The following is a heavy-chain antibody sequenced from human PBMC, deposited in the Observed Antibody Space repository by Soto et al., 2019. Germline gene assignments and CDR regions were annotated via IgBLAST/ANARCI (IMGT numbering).Heavy chain of an antibody. CDR3: ALFVRRGDDWYVIDY. CDR1: GGTFSSYA. CDR2: IIPIFVTP. D-gene: IGHD3-9*01. V-gene: IGHV1-69*13. J-gene: IGHJ4*02. Sequence: GASVKVSCKTSGGTFSSYAISWVRQAPGQGLEWMGGIIPIFVTPNYAQKFQGRVTITADESTSTGYMELSSLRSDDTAMYYCALFVRRGDDWYVIDYWGQGTLVTGS.